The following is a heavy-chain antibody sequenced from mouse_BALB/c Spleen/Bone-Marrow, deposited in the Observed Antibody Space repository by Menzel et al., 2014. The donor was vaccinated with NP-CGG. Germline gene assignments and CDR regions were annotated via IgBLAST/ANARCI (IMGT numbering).Heavy chain of an antibody. Sequence: EVNVVESGGGLVQPGGSLRLSCATSGFTFTDYYMSWVRQPPGKALEWLGFIRNKANGYTTEYSASVKGRFTISRDNSQSILYLQMNTLRAEDSATYYCARDDYYAMDYWGQGTLVTVSS. CDR1: GFTFTDYY. CDR2: IRNKANGYTT. J-gene: IGHJ4*01. V-gene: IGHV7-3*02. CDR3: ARDDYYAMDY.